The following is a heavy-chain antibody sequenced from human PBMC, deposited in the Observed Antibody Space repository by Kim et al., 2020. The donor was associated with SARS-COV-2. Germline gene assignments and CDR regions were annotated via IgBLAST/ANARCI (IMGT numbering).Heavy chain of an antibody. V-gene: IGHV4-34*01. J-gene: IGHJ5*02. D-gene: IGHD6-19*01. CDR3: GRGVGSSGWYSA. Sequence: NHNPSTKSRVTMSVDTTKNQFSLKLGSVTAADTAVYYCGRGVGSSGWYSAWGQGTLVTVSS.